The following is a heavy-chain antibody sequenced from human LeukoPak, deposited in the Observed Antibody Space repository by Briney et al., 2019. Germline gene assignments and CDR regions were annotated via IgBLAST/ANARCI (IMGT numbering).Heavy chain of an antibody. V-gene: IGHV3-30*18. D-gene: IGHD5-24*01. CDR2: ISSDENTK. CDR1: GFTFSSYG. CDR3: AKLLRDVTIYDF. Sequence: GGSLRLSCAASGFTFSSYGMHWVRQAPGKGLEWVAVISSDENTKYYADSVKGRFTISRDNGKNSLFLQMYSLRAEDTAFYYCAKLLRDVTIYDFWGHGALVTVSS. J-gene: IGHJ4*01.